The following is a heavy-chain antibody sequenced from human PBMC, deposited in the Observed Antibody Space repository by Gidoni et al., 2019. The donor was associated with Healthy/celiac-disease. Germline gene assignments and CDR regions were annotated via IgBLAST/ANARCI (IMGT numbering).Heavy chain of an antibody. CDR2: INPNSGGT. CDR3: ARPYYYDSSGYLP. CDR1: GYTSTGYY. D-gene: IGHD3-22*01. V-gene: IGHV1-2*06. J-gene: IGHJ5*02. Sequence: QVQLVQSGAEVKKPGASVKVPCKASGYTSTGYYMHWVRQAPGQVLAWMGRINPNSGGTNYAQKFQGRVTMTRDTSISTAYMELSRLRSDDTAVYYCARPYYYDSSGYLPWGQGTLVTVSS.